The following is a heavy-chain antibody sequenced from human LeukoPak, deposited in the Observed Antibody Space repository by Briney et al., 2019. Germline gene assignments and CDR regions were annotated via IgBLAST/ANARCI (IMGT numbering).Heavy chain of an antibody. CDR3: ARGRFGELLNYFDY. Sequence: SETLSLTCTVSGGSISSGGYYWSWIRQHPGKGLEWIGYIYYSGSTYYNPSLKSRVTISVDTSKNQFSLKLSSVTAADTAVYYCARGRFGELLNYFDYWGQGTLVTVSS. D-gene: IGHD3-10*01. CDR2: IYYSGST. CDR1: GGSISSGGYY. J-gene: IGHJ4*02. V-gene: IGHV4-31*03.